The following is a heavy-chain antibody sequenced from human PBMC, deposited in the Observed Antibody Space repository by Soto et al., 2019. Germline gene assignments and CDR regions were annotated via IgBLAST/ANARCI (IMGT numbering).Heavy chain of an antibody. CDR3: ASGVDYGVRRAFDI. J-gene: IGHJ3*02. CDR1: GFTFSSYA. V-gene: IGHV3-30-3*01. Sequence: HPGGSLRLSCAASGFTFSSYAMHWVRQAPGKGLEWVAVISYDGSNKYYADSVKGRFTISRDNSKNTLYLQMNSLRAEDTAVYYCASGVDYGVRRAFDIWGQGTMVTVSS. CDR2: ISYDGSNK. D-gene: IGHD4-17*01.